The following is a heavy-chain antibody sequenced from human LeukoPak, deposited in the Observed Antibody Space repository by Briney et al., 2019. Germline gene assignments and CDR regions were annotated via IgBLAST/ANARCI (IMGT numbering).Heavy chain of an antibody. CDR3: AKAYDILTGYYFVGE. J-gene: IGHJ4*02. CDR1: GFTFSSYA. V-gene: IGHV3-23*01. CDR2: ISGSGGST. D-gene: IGHD3-9*01. Sequence: GGSLRLSCAASGFTFSSYAMSWVHQAPGKGLEWVSAISGSGGSTYYADSVKGRFTISRDNSKNTLYLQMNSLRAEDTAVYYCAKAYDILTGYYFVGEWGQGTLVTVSS.